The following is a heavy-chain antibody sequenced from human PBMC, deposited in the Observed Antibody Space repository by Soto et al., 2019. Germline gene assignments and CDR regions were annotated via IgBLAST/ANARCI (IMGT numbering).Heavy chain of an antibody. CDR1: GFTFSSYW. V-gene: IGHV3-7*01. CDR3: ASKALRGFGNYYYMDV. Sequence: GGSLRLSCAASGFTFSSYWMSWVRQAPGKGLEWVANIKQDGSEKYYVDSVKGRFAISRDNAKNSLYLQMNSLRAEDTAVYYCASKALRGFGNYYYMDVWGKGTTVTVSS. CDR2: IKQDGSEK. J-gene: IGHJ6*03. D-gene: IGHD3-16*01.